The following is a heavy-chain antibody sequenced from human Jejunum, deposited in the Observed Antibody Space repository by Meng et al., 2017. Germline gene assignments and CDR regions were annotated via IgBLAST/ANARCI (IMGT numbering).Heavy chain of an antibody. J-gene: IGHJ4*02. CDR3: ARGGYYSFDY. D-gene: IGHD5-18*01. CDR2: INYGGST. Sequence: QVPLPEAGPGLVKPSGTLSLTCVVSGGSIGSSNWLSWVRQPPGKGLEWIAEINYGGSTNYNPSLKSRVTVSMDKSKNQFSLMLNSVTAADTAVYYCARGGYYSFDYWRQGTLVTVSS. CDR1: GGSIGSSNW. V-gene: IGHV4-4*02.